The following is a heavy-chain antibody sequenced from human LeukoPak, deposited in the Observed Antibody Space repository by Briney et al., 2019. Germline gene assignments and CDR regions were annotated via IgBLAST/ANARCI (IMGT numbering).Heavy chain of an antibody. V-gene: IGHV1-18*01. J-gene: IGHJ3*02. D-gene: IGHD3-22*01. CDR2: ISTYSGDT. CDR1: GYTLTSYG. CDR3: ARDVDYYDTKRGGFDI. Sequence: ASVKVSCKASGYTLTSYGISWVRQAPGQGLEWMGWISTYSGDTHSAQKVQGRVTMTTDTSTNTAYMELRSLRSDDTAVYYCARDVDYYDTKRGGFDIWGQGTMVTVSS.